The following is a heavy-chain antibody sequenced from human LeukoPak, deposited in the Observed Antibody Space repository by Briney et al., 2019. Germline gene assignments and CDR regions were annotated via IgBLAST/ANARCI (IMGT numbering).Heavy chain of an antibody. CDR2: ISGSGGST. V-gene: IGHV3-23*01. J-gene: IGHJ4*02. CDR3: AKDIFGVLSSGWYDYFDY. D-gene: IGHD6-19*01. CDR1: GFTFSSYA. Sequence: GGSLRLSCAASGFTFSSYAMSWVRQAPGKGLEWVSAISGSGGSTYYADSVKGRVTISRDNSKNTLYLQMNSLRAEDTAVYYCAKDIFGVLSSGWYDYFDYWGQGTLVTVSS.